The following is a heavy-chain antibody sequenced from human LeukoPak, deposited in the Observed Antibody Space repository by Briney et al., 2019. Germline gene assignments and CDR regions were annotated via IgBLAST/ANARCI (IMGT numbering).Heavy chain of an antibody. CDR2: IRYDGSNK. D-gene: IGHD3-10*01. V-gene: IGHV3-30*02. J-gene: IGHJ6*03. Sequence: VGNLRLSCAASGLTFSSDGRHWVRQAPGKGLKWVACIRYDGSNKYYADSVKGRFTISRDNAKNSLYLQMNSLRAEDTAVYYCARDPYASGSYGRRGWVYYMDVWGKGSTVTISS. CDR3: ARDPYASGSYGRRGWVYYMDV. CDR1: GLTFSSDG.